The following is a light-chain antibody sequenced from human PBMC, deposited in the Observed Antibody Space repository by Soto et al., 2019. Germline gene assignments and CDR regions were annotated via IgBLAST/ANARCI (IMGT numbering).Light chain of an antibody. CDR1: RSNIGSNI. V-gene: IGLV1-44*01. CDR2: STN. J-gene: IGLJ1*01. CDR3: AVWDDSLLGPV. Sequence: SVLTQPPSVSGTPGQLVTISCSGSRSNIGSNIVNWYQQLPGTAPKLLIYSTNQRPSGVPDRFSGSKSGTSASLAISGLQSEDEADYYCAVWDDSLLGPVFGGGTKLTVL.